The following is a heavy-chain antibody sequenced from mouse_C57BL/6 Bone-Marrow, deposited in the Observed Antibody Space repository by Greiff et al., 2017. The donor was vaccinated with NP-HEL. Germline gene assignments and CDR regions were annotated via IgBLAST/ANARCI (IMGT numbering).Heavy chain of an antibody. J-gene: IGHJ4*01. CDR1: GYAFTNYL. Sequence: QVQLQQSGAELVRPGTSVKVSCKASGYAFTNYLIEWVKQRPGQGLEWIGVINPGSGGTNYNEKFKGKATLTADKSSSTAYMQLSSLTSEDSAVYFCARLGHNWRYYYAMDYWGQGTSVTVSS. D-gene: IGHD6-1*01. V-gene: IGHV1-54*01. CDR2: INPGSGGT. CDR3: ARLGHNWRYYYAMDY.